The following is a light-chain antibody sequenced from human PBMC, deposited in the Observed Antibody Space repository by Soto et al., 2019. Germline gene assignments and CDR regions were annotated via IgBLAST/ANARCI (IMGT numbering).Light chain of an antibody. Sequence: QSALTQPASVSGSPGQSITISCTGNSSDVGGYNYVSWYQQHPGKAPKLMIYEVSNRPSGVSNRFSGSKSGNTASLTISGRQAEDEADYYCSSYTSSSIAYVFGTGTKVTVL. CDR2: EVS. J-gene: IGLJ1*01. CDR3: SSYTSSSIAYV. CDR1: SSDVGGYNY. V-gene: IGLV2-14*01.